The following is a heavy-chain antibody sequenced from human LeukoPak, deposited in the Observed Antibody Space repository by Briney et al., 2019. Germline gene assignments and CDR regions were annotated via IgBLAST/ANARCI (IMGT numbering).Heavy chain of an antibody. CDR2: IYHSGST. Sequence: SETLSLTCAVYGGSFSGYYWSWIRQPPGKGLEWIASIYHSGSTYYNPSLKRRVTVTVDTAKNQFSLRLSSVTASDTAVYYCARQDYYDNARVDYWGQGTLVTVSS. J-gene: IGHJ4*02. CDR1: GGSFSGYY. D-gene: IGHD3-22*01. CDR3: ARQDYYDNARVDY. V-gene: IGHV4-34*01.